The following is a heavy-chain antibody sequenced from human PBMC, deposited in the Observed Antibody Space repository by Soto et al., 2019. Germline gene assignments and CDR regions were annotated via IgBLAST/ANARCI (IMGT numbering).Heavy chain of an antibody. CDR2: ISYDGTNK. V-gene: IGHV3-30-3*01. CDR3: ARDYDILPGPSNWFDP. J-gene: IGHJ5*02. CDR1: GFTFSSYA. D-gene: IGHD3-9*01. Sequence: PGGSLRLSCAASGFTFSSYAMHWVRQAPGKGPEWVAVISYDGTNKYYADSVKGRFTISRDNSKNTLYLQMNSLRAEDTAVYYCARDYDILPGPSNWFDPWGQGTLVTVS.